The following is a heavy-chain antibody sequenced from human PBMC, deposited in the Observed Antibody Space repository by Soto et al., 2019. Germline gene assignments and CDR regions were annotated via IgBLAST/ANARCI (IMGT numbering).Heavy chain of an antibody. D-gene: IGHD3-10*01. CDR3: ARDLWHYYGSGTYYGSYFDY. CDR1: GGTFSSYA. J-gene: IGHJ4*02. Sequence: QVHLVQSGAEVKKPGSSVKVSCEASGGTFSSYAISWVRQAPGQGLEWMGGIIPLFGTANYAQKFQGRVTISADKSPYTAYMELSSLRSEDTAVYYCARDLWHYYGSGTYYGSYFDYWGQGTLVTVSS. CDR2: IIPLFGTA. V-gene: IGHV1-69*06.